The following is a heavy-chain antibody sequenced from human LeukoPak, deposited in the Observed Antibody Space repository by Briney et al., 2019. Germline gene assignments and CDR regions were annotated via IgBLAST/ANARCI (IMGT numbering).Heavy chain of an antibody. D-gene: IGHD1-26*01. J-gene: IGHJ5*02. Sequence: EASVKVSCKASGYTFTSYYMHWVRQAPGQGLEWMGIINPSGGSTSYEQKFQGRVTMTRDMSTSTDYMELSSLRSEDTAIYYCARDNSVGDNAWWFDPWGQGTLVTVSS. CDR2: INPSGGST. CDR1: GYTFTSYY. CDR3: ARDNSVGDNAWWFDP. V-gene: IGHV1-46*01.